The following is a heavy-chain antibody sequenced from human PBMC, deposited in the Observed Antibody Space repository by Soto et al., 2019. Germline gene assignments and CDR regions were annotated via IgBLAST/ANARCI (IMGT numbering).Heavy chain of an antibody. Sequence: VGSLRLCCAASGFTFSSYEMNWVRQAPGKGLEWVSYISSSGSTIYYADSVKGRFTISRDNAKNSLYLQMNRLRAEDTDVYYCARANRYRSGGFDYWGQGTLVTVSS. CDR1: GFTFSSYE. CDR2: ISSSGSTI. J-gene: IGHJ4*02. CDR3: ARANRYRSGGFDY. D-gene: IGHD5-18*01. V-gene: IGHV3-48*03.